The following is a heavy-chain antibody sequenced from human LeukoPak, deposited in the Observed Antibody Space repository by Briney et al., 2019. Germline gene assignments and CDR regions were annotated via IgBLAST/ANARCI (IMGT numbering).Heavy chain of an antibody. J-gene: IGHJ4*02. V-gene: IGHV1-2*02. Sequence: ASVKVSCKASGYTFTGYYMHWVRQAPGQGLEGMGWINPNSGGTNYAQKFQGRVTMTRDTSISTAYMELSRLRSDDTAVYYCARVGSGLIKVIFDYWGQGTLVTVSS. CDR2: INPNSGGT. CDR3: ARVGSGLIKVIFDY. D-gene: IGHD6-19*01. CDR1: GYTFTGYY.